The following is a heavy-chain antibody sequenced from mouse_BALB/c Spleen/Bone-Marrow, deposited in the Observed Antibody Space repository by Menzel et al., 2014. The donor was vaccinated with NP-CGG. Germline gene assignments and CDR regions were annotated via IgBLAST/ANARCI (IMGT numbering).Heavy chain of an antibody. CDR2: ISTYYGNT. CDR1: SYTFTDYA. D-gene: IGHD1-1*01. V-gene: IGHV1-67*01. Sequence: QVQLQQPGPELVRPGVSVKISCKGSSYTFTDYAVHWVKQSHAKSLGWIGVISTYYGNTNYNQKFKGKATMTVDKSSSTAYMELARLTSEDSAVYYCARGLLLLDYWGQGTSVTVSS. CDR3: ARGLLLLDY. J-gene: IGHJ4*01.